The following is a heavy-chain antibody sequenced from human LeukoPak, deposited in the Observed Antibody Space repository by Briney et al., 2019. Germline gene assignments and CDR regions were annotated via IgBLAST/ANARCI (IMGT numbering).Heavy chain of an antibody. CDR1: GFTFSRYW. V-gene: IGHV3-74*01. D-gene: IGHD4-17*01. Sequence: PGGSLRLSYEASGFTFSRYWMHWVPQCPGKGLVCVSRINDEGRSTIYADSVKGRFTISRDNAKNTLYLQMNSLRAEDTAVYYCARDLQATVTTNGWGFDLWGRGTLVTVSS. J-gene: IGHJ2*01. CDR2: INDEGRST. CDR3: ARDLQATVTTNGWGFDL.